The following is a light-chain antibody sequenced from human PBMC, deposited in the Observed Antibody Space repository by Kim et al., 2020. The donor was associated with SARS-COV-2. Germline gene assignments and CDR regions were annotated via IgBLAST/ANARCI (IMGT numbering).Light chain of an antibody. CDR1: QSVLYSSNNKNY. Sequence: DIVMTQSPDSLAVSLGDRATINCKSSQSVLYSSNNKNYLAWYQQKPGQPPKLLIYWASTRESGVPDRFSGSGSGTDFTLTISSLQAEDVAVYYCQQYYSTPRTFGQGTKLEI. CDR3: QQYYSTPRT. J-gene: IGKJ2*02. V-gene: IGKV4-1*01. CDR2: WAS.